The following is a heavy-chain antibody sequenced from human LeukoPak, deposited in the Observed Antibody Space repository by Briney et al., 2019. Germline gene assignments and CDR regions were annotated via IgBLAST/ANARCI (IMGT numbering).Heavy chain of an antibody. Sequence: GRSLRLSCAASGFTFSSYAMHWVRQAPGKGLEWVAVISYDGSNKYYADSVKGRFTISRDNSKNTLYLQMNSLRAEDTAVYYCAKDDGSGIDYWGQGTLVTVSS. V-gene: IGHV3-30*01. CDR2: ISYDGSNK. CDR3: AKDDGSGIDY. J-gene: IGHJ4*02. D-gene: IGHD3-10*01. CDR1: GFTFSSYA.